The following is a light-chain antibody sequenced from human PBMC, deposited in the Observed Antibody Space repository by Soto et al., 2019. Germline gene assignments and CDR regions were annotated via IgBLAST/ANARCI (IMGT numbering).Light chain of an antibody. J-gene: IGKJ1*01. CDR3: QQYNSYSRT. Sequence: EVVMTQSPVTLSVSPGERATLSCRASQSVSSNLAWYQQKPGQAPWLLIYGASTRATGIPARFSGSGSGTEFTLTISSLQSEDFATYYCQQYNSYSRTFGQGTKVEIK. V-gene: IGKV3-15*01. CDR2: GAS. CDR1: QSVSSN.